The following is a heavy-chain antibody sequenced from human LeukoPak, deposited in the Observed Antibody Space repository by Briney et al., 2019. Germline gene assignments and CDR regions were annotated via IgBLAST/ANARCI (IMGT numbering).Heavy chain of an antibody. J-gene: IGHJ3*02. Sequence: GASVKVSCKASGYTFTSYGISWVRRAPGQGLEWMGWISAYNGNTNYAQKLQGRVTITADESTSTAYMELSSLRSEDTAVYYCARDIGIVGADMDDAFDIWGQGTMVTVSS. D-gene: IGHD1-26*01. V-gene: IGHV1-18*01. CDR1: GYTFTSYG. CDR3: ARDIGIVGADMDDAFDI. CDR2: ISAYNGNT.